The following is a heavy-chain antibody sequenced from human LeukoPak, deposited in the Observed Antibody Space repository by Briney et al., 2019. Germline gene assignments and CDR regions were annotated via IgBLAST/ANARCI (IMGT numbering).Heavy chain of an antibody. J-gene: IGHJ4*02. V-gene: IGHV4-30-2*05. CDR1: GGSISSGGYS. D-gene: IGHD3-9*01. CDR2: IYHSGST. CDR3: ARGGGLRYFDWL. Sequence: PSETLSLTCAVSGGSISSGGYSWSWIRQPPGKGLEWIGYIYHSGSTYYNPSLKSRVTISVDTSKNQFSLKLSSVTAADTAVYYCARGGGLRYFDWLWGQGTLVTVSS.